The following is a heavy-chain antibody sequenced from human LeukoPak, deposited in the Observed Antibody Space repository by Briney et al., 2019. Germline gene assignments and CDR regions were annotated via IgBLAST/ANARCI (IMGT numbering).Heavy chain of an antibody. CDR3: ASYTISTGVDV. Sequence: PSETLSLTCAVYGGSFSGYYWSWIRQPPGKGLEWIGEINHSGSTNYNPSLKSRVTISVDTSKNQFSLKLSSVTAADTAVYYCASYTISTGVDVWGQGTTVTVSS. V-gene: IGHV4-34*01. J-gene: IGHJ6*02. CDR1: GGSFSGYY. D-gene: IGHD3-3*01. CDR2: INHSGST.